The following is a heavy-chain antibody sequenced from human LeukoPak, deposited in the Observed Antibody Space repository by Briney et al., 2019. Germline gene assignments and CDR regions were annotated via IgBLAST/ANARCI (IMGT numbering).Heavy chain of an antibody. V-gene: IGHV3-66*01. CDR1: GFTVSSNY. Sequence: GGSLRLSCAASGFTVSSNYMSWVRQAPGKGLEWVSVIYSGGSTYYADSVKGRFTISRDNSKNTLYLQMNSLRAEDTAVYYCAREGLAAAGSNYYYYYYMDVWGKGTTVTISS. J-gene: IGHJ6*03. CDR2: IYSGGST. D-gene: IGHD6-13*01. CDR3: AREGLAAAGSNYYYYYYMDV.